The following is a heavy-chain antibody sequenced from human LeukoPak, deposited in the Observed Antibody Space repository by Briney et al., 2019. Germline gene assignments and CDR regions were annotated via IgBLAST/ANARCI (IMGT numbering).Heavy chain of an antibody. CDR1: GYSFNFYG. V-gene: IGHV1-18*01. J-gene: IGHJ4*02. D-gene: IGHD2-2*01. Sequence: GASVKVSCKTSGYSFNFYGITWVRQVAGQGLEWMGWISAHHGQTEYAPKLQDRVTMTTDTYTNTAYMELRSLRSDDTAVYYCAGSLGYCTSNFYYLKYWGQGTLVTVSS. CDR2: ISAHHGQT. CDR3: AGSLGYCTSNFYYLKY.